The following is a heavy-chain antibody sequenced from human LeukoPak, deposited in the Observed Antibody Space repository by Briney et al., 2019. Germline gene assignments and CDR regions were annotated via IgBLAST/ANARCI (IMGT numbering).Heavy chain of an antibody. Sequence: GGSLRLSCAASGFTFNTYWMHWVRQAPGKGLVWVSRINGDGSSTTYADSVKGRFTISRDNAKNTLYLQMNSLRAEDTAVYYCARDIEMATISGFDYWGQGTLVTVSP. J-gene: IGHJ4*02. CDR3: ARDIEMATISGFDY. V-gene: IGHV3-74*03. D-gene: IGHD5-24*01. CDR1: GFTFNTYW. CDR2: INGDGSST.